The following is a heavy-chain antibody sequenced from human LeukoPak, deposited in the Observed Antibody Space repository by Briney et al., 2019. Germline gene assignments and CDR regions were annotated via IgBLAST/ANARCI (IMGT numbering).Heavy chain of an antibody. J-gene: IGHJ3*02. Sequence: GGSLGVSCAASGFSFRGFGMHWVRQPPGKGLEWVAFIEDDGSKKKHVDSVRGRFIISRDNSKSTVNLQMNSRRVQDTALYYCVKGGMTRYAFNNWGKGTMVTVSS. CDR2: IEDDGSKK. D-gene: IGHD1-26*01. CDR1: GFSFRGFG. V-gene: IGHV3-30*02. CDR3: VKGGMTRYAFNN.